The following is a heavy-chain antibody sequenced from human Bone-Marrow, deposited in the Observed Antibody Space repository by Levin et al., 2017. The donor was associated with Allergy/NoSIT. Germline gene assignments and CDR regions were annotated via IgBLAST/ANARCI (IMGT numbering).Heavy chain of an antibody. CDR2: VNAYNGNT. J-gene: IGHJ6*02. Sequence: ASVKVSCKASGYTFTTYCLTWVRQAPGQGLEWMGWVNAYNGNTNYALNLQDRVTMTTDTATNTAYMELTSLRSDDTAIYYCASGNCPYFYYGMHVWGQGTTVVVSS. V-gene: IGHV1-18*01. D-gene: IGHD1-1*01. CDR3: ASGNCPYFYYGMHV. CDR1: GYTFTTYC.